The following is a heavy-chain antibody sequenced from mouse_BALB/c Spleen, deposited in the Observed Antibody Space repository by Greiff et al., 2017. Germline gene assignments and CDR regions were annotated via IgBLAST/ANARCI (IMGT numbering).Heavy chain of an antibody. J-gene: IGHJ2*01. CDR1: GFTFSSYA. V-gene: IGHV5-9-3*01. Sequence: EVQLVESGGGLVKPGGSLKLSCAASGFTFSSYAMSWVRQTPEKRLEWVATISSGGSYTYYPDSVKGRFTISRDNAKNTLYLQMSSLRSEDTAMYYCANEEYWGQGTTLTVSS. CDR2: ISSGGSYT. CDR3: ANEEY.